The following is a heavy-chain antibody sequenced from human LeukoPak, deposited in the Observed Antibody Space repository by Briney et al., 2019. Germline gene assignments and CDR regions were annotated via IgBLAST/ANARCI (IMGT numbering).Heavy chain of an antibody. V-gene: IGHV1-2*02. D-gene: IGHD5-18*01. J-gene: IGHJ3*02. CDR1: GYTFTGYY. CDR3: ARGLRGYSYGLTYDAFDI. CDR2: INPNSGGT. Sequence: ASVKVSCKASGYTFTGYYMHWVRQAPGQGLEWMGWINPNSGGTNYAQKFQGRVTMTSDTSISTAYMELSRLRSDDTAVYYCARGLRGYSYGLTYDAFDIWGQGTMVTVSS.